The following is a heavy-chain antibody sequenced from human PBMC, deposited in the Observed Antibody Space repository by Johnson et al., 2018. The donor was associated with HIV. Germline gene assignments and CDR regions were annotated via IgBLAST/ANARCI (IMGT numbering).Heavy chain of an antibody. D-gene: IGHD3-10*01. J-gene: IGHJ3*02. V-gene: IGHV3-9*03. CDR1: GFTFDDYA. CDR3: ARGALGSFDI. Sequence: VQLVESGGGLVQSGGSLRLSCAASGFTFDDYAMHWVRQAPGKGLEWVSGISWNSGSIGYADSVKGRFTISRDNAKNTVYLQMDSLRDEDMAVYYCARGALGSFDIWGQGTMVTVSA. CDR2: ISWNSGSI.